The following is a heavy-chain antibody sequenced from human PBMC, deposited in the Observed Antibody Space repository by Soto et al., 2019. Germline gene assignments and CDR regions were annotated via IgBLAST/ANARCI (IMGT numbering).Heavy chain of an antibody. CDR2: INIYSGDA. Sequence: QVRLEQSGPEVKKTGASVKVSCKASGYTFTSYGISWVRQAPGQGLGWMGWINIYSGDANYAQSFQDRVTMTRETSTNTVYMEMRTLRSDDTAVYYCARALYYYDNSGLAYWGQGTLVTVSS. CDR1: GYTFTSYG. J-gene: IGHJ4*02. V-gene: IGHV1-18*01. D-gene: IGHD3-22*01. CDR3: ARALYYYDNSGLAY.